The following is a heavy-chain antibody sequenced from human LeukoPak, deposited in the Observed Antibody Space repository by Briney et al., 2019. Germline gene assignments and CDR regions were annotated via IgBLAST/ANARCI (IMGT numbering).Heavy chain of an antibody. V-gene: IGHV3-48*03. J-gene: IGHJ4*02. CDR3: ARGLPEDPIDY. D-gene: IGHD1-14*01. Sequence: PGGSLRLSCVASGFIFSSYNMEWVRQAPGKGLEWISHISTGGRTIYYADSVAGRFTISRDNAKHLLYLQMSSLRAEDTALYYCARGLPEDPIDYWGQGTLVTVSS. CDR1: GFIFSSYN. CDR2: ISTGGRTI.